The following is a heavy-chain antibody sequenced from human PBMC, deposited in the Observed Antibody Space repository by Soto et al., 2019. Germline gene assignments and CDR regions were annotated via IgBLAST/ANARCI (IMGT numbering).Heavy chain of an antibody. V-gene: IGHV3-48*03. Sequence: PGGSLRLSCAASGFTFSSYEMNWVRQAPGKGLEWVSDISSSGSTIYYADSVKGRFTISRDNAKNSLYLQMNSLRAEDTAVYYCAREYSGSYFYWGQGTLVTVSS. CDR2: ISSSGSTI. D-gene: IGHD1-26*01. CDR3: AREYSGSYFY. CDR1: GFTFSSYE. J-gene: IGHJ4*02.